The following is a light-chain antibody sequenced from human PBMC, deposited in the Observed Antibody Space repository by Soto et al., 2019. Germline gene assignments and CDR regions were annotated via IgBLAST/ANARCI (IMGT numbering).Light chain of an antibody. V-gene: IGKV3-20*01. CDR2: GAS. CDR3: QQYGSSSPYT. J-gene: IGKJ2*01. CDR1: QSVSSNY. Sequence: EIVLTQSPCTLSLSPGERDTLSCRASQSVSSNYLGWYQQKPGQAPRLLIYGASSSATGIPDRFSGSGSWTDFILTISSLEPEDFSVYYCQQYGSSSPYTFGGGTKLEIK.